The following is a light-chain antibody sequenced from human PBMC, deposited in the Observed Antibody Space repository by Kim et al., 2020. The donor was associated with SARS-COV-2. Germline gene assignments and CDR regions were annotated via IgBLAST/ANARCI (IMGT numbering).Light chain of an antibody. CDR1: QSIASY. CDR3: QQSYGIPLT. Sequence: SLGARVTITCRASQSIASYLNWYQQKPGKAPKLLISTAVRLQSGVPSRFSVNVSGTDFTLSIGSLQPEDFATYSCQQSYGIPLTFGGGTKVDIK. CDR2: TAV. V-gene: IGKV1-39*01. J-gene: IGKJ4*01.